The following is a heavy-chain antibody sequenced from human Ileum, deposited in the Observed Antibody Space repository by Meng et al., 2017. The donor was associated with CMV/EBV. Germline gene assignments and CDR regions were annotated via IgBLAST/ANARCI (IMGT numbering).Heavy chain of an antibody. CDR2: IHPSGST. J-gene: IGHJ4*02. CDR1: DASCIDFS. D-gene: IGHD1-14*01. CDR3: ARGQDNHKGGVH. Sequence: QLWGAGLLKPSETLSLTCDVYDASCIDFSWSWTRHLPGKGLEWIGEIHPSGSTHYNPSLESRVSISVHMSNNQFSLKVSSVTAADTAVYYCARGQDNHKGGVHWGQGTLVTVSS. V-gene: IGHV4-34*01.